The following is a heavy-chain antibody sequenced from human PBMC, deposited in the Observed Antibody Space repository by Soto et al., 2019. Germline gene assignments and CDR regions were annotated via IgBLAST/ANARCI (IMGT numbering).Heavy chain of an antibody. CDR1: GFTFSSYG. J-gene: IGHJ4*02. CDR2: ISYDGSNK. Sequence: QVQLVESGGGVVQPGRSLRLSCAASGFTFSSYGMHWVRQAPGKGLEWVAVISYDGSNKYYADSVKGRFTISRDNSKNTLYLQMISLRAEDTAVYYCAKVGEEFDYWGQGTLVTVSS. D-gene: IGHD3-16*01. V-gene: IGHV3-30*18. CDR3: AKVGEEFDY.